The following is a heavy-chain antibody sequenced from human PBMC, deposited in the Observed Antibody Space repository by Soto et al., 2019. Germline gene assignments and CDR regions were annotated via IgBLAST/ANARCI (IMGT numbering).Heavy chain of an antibody. CDR2: ISGSGGST. CDR1: GFTFSSYA. D-gene: IGHD3-22*01. Sequence: GGSLRLSCAASGFTFSSYAMSWVRQAPGKGLEWVSAISGSGGSTYYADSVKGRFTISRDNSKNTLYLQMNSLRAEDTAVCYCAKSTYYYDSSGPRTIHLDYWGQGTLVTVSS. CDR3: AKSTYYYDSSGPRTIHLDY. V-gene: IGHV3-23*01. J-gene: IGHJ4*02.